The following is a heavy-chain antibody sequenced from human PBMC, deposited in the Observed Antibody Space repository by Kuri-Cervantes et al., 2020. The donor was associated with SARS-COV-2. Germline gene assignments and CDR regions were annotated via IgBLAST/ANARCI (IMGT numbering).Heavy chain of an antibody. CDR1: GYSFTTYW. V-gene: IGHV5-51*01. Sequence: KVSCKGSGYSFTTYWIGWVCQMPGKGLEWMGIIYPGDSDTRYSPSFQGQVTISADKSISTAFLQWSSLKASDTAIYYCARRAYGEQVDYYYMDVWGKGTTVTVSS. J-gene: IGHJ6*03. CDR2: IYPGDSDT. CDR3: ARRAYGEQVDYYYMDV. D-gene: IGHD4-17*01.